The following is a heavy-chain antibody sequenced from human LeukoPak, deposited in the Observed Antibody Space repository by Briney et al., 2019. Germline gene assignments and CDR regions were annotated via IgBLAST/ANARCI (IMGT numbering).Heavy chain of an antibody. CDR3: AKHLGGYFDWYYDY. J-gene: IGHJ4*02. D-gene: IGHD3-9*01. CDR1: GGSISSSY. Sequence: SETLSLTCTVSGGSISSSYWSWIRQPPGKGLEWIGYIYYSGSTNYNPSLKSRVTISVDTSKNQFSLKLSSVTAADTAVYYCAKHLGGYFDWYYDYWGQGTLVTVSS. CDR2: IYYSGST. V-gene: IGHV4-59*08.